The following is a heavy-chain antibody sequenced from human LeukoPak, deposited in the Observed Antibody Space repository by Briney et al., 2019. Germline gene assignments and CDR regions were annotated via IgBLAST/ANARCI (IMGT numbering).Heavy chain of an antibody. J-gene: IGHJ4*02. CDR3: AKMGPLFGEGEANFDY. V-gene: IGHV3-23*01. CDR1: GFTFSSYA. D-gene: IGHD3-10*02. Sequence: GGSLRLSCAASGFTFSSYAMSWVRQAPGKGLEWVSAISGSGGSTYYADSVKGRFTISRDNSKNTLYLQMNSLRAEDTAVYYCAKMGPLFGEGEANFDYWGQGTLVTVSS. CDR2: ISGSGGST.